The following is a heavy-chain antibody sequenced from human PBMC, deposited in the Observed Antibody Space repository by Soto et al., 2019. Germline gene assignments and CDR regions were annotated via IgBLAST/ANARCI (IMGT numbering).Heavy chain of an antibody. J-gene: IGHJ6*02. D-gene: IGHD6-13*01. CDR2: INPSGGST. Sequence: ASVKVSCKASGYTFTSYYMHWVRQAPGQGLEWMGIINPSGGSTSYAQKFQGRVTMTRDTSTSTVYMELSSLRSEDTAVYYCASWAGAAAGTWDYYYGMDVWGQGTTVTVSS. CDR1: GYTFTSYY. CDR3: ASWAGAAAGTWDYYYGMDV. V-gene: IGHV1-46*01.